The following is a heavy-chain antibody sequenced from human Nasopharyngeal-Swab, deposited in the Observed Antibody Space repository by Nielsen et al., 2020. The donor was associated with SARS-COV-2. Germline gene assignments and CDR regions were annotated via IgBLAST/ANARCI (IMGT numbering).Heavy chain of an antibody. D-gene: IGHD3-10*01. V-gene: IGHV1-2*04. CDR2: INPNSGGT. Sequence: ASVQVSCNASGYTFTGYYMHWVRQAPGQGLEWMGWINPNSGGTNYAQKFQGWVTMTRDTSISTAYMELSRLRSDDTAVYYCARARITMVRGKEEHDAFDIWGQGTMVTVSS. J-gene: IGHJ3*02. CDR3: ARARITMVRGKEEHDAFDI. CDR1: GYTFTGYY.